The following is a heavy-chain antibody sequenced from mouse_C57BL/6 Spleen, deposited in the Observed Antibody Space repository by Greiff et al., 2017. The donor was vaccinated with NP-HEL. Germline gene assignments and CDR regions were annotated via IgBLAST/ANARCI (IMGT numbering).Heavy chain of an antibody. Sequence: VMLVESGPELVKPGASVKISCKASGYAFSSSWMNWVKQRPGKGLEWIGRIYPGDGDTNYNGKFKGKATLTADKSSSTAYMQLSSLTSEDSAVYFCARSRTTGGFDYWGQGTTLTVSS. CDR1: GYAFSSSW. CDR3: ARSRTTGGFDY. J-gene: IGHJ2*01. D-gene: IGHD1-1*01. V-gene: IGHV1-82*01. CDR2: IYPGDGDT.